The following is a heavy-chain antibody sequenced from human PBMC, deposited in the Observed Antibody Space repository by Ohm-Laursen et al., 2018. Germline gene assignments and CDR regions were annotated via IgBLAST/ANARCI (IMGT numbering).Heavy chain of an antibody. CDR1: GFTFNSYS. Sequence: SLRLSCAASGFTFNSYSMNWVRQAPGKGLVWVSQINTDGSRTDYADSLKGRFTISRDNSKKKLYLQMNSLRVEDTAVYYCARGSCTSSASAFDMWGQGTMVTVSS. V-gene: IGHV3-74*01. CDR3: ARGSCTSSASAFDM. CDR2: INTDGSRT. D-gene: IGHD2-2*01. J-gene: IGHJ3*02.